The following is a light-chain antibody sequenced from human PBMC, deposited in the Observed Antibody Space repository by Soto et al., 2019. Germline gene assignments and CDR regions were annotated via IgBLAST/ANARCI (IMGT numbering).Light chain of an antibody. J-gene: IGKJ2*01. CDR3: HQHYNIPFT. V-gene: IGKV4-1*01. Sequence: DIVMTQSPDSLAVSLGERATINCKSSQSVLCSSNNKNYLAWYQQKPGQPPKLLIYWASTRESGVPDRFSGSGSGTDFTLTISSLQAEDVAVYYCHQHYNIPFTFGQGTKLEI. CDR2: WAS. CDR1: QSVLCSSNNKNY.